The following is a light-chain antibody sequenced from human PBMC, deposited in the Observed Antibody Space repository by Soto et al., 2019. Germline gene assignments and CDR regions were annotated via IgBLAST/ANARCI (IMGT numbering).Light chain of an antibody. CDR2: DVT. Sequence: QSVLTQPASVSGSPGQSITISCTGTSSDIGDYDYVSWYQHLPGKAPKLLIFDVTHRPSGVSDRFSGSKSGNTASLTISGVRPEDEADYYCCSYTDIALDVVFGGGTQLTLL. J-gene: IGLJ2*01. CDR1: SSDIGDYDY. V-gene: IGLV2-14*01. CDR3: CSYTDIALDVV.